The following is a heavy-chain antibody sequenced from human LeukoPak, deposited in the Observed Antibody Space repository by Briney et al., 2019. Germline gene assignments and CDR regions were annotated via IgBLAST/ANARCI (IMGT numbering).Heavy chain of an antibody. CDR2: ISYDGSNK. CDR3: AKGLFTMIVVAYDAFDT. Sequence: GSLRLSCAASGFTFSSYGMHWVRQAPGKGLEWVAVISYDGSNKYYADSVKGRFTISRDNSKNTLYLQMNSLRAEDTAVYYCAKGLFTMIVVAYDAFDTWGQGTMVTVSS. J-gene: IGHJ3*02. V-gene: IGHV3-30*18. D-gene: IGHD3-22*01. CDR1: GFTFSSYG.